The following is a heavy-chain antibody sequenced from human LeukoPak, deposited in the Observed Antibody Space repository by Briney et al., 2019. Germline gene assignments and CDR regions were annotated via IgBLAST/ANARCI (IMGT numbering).Heavy chain of an antibody. CDR2: INPNSGGT. D-gene: IGHD3-22*01. Sequence: ASVKVSCKASGYTFTGYYMHWVRQAPGQGLEWMGWINPNSGGTNYAQKFQGRVTMTRDTSISTAYMELSRLRSDDTAVYYCARADDSSAQTFDYWGQGTLVTVSS. CDR1: GYTFTGYY. V-gene: IGHV1-2*02. J-gene: IGHJ4*02. CDR3: ARADDSSAQTFDY.